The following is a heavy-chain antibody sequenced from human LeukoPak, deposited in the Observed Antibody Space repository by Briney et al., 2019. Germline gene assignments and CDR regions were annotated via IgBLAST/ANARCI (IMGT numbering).Heavy chain of an antibody. V-gene: IGHV3-74*01. Sequence: GGSLRLSCAASGFTLSRYWMHWVRQVPGEGLVWVSRINTDGSITNYADSVKGRFTISRDNAENTLYLQMNGLRAEDTAVYYCARVYCTGASCRADFENWGQGTLVTVSS. J-gene: IGHJ4*02. CDR1: GFTLSRYW. D-gene: IGHD2-8*02. CDR3: ARVYCTGASCRADFEN. CDR2: INTDGSIT.